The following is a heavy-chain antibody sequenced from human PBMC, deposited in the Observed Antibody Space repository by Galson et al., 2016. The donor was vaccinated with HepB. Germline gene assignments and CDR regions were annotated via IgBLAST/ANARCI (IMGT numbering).Heavy chain of an antibody. CDR1: GYNFNIHW. J-gene: IGHJ6*02. V-gene: IGHV5-51*01. CDR2: IHPGAPDT. Sequence: QSVAQVKHPGESLTNSCQTSGYNFNIHWNAWVRQMPGTGQAWMGIIHPGAPDTTSNPSFQGQVTISADKSISTAYLQWSSRKASDTAMFYCARVFWPPHRDRYYYGMDVWGQGTTVTVSS. D-gene: IGHD3-3*01. CDR3: ARVFWPPHRDRYYYGMDV.